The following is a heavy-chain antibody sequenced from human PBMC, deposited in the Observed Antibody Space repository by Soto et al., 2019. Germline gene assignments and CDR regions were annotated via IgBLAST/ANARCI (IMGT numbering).Heavy chain of an antibody. V-gene: IGHV3-30*18. CDR2: ISYDGSNK. CDR3: AKVPPSRYYYDSSGYGADFDY. D-gene: IGHD3-22*01. J-gene: IGHJ4*02. CDR1: GFTFSSYG. Sequence: QVQLVESGGGVVQPGRSLRLSCAASGFTFSSYGMHWVRQAPGKGLEWVAVISYDGSNKYYADSVKGRFTISRDNSKNTLYLQMNSLRAEDTAVYYCAKVPPSRYYYDSSGYGADFDYWGQGTLVTVSS.